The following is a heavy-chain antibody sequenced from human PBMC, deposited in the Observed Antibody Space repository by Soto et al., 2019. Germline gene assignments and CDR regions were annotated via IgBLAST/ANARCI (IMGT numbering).Heavy chain of an antibody. CDR2: ITGSAAST. D-gene: IGHD2-21*02. J-gene: IGHJ5*01. V-gene: IGHV3-23*01. CDR1: GFTFSNFA. CDR3: AKSPSGDYDS. Sequence: PGGSLSLSCAASGFTFSNFAMIWVRQAPGRGLEWVSAITGSAASTYYADSVKGRFTISRDNSKNTLYLQMNSLRVEDTAVYYCAKSPSGDYDSWGQGTLVTVSS.